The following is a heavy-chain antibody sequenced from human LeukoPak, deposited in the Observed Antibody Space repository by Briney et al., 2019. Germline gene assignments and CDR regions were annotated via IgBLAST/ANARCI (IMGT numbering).Heavy chain of an antibody. V-gene: IGHV3-23*01. D-gene: IGHD3-9*01. CDR2: ISGSGGST. J-gene: IGHJ4*02. CDR3: AKDRLVDY. CDR1: GFTFSNYY. Sequence: GGSLRLSCVASGFTFSNYYMGWIRQAPGKGLEWVSAISGSGGSTYYADSVKGRFTISRDNSKNTLYLQMNSLRAEDTAVYYCAKDRLVDYWGQGTLVTVSS.